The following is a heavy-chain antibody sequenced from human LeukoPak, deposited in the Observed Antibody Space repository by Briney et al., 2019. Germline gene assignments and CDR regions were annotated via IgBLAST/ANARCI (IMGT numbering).Heavy chain of an antibody. J-gene: IGHJ4*02. CDR1: GFTFSSYS. V-gene: IGHV3-21*01. D-gene: IGHD2-21*02. CDR2: ISGSNSYI. CDR3: ARDSEYCGGDCYLVGREIDY. Sequence: PGGSLRLSCAASGFTFSSYSMNWVRQAPGKGLEWVSSISGSNSYIYYADSVKGRFTISRDNSKNTLYLQMNSLRAEDTAVYYCARDSEYCGGDCYLVGREIDYWGQGTLVTVSS.